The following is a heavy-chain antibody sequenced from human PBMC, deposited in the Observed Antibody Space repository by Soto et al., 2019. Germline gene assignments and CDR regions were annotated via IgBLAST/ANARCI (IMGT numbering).Heavy chain of an antibody. Sequence: QLQLQESGPGLVKASETLSLTCTVSGGSITRNNHFWGWIRQSPGKGLEWIGSIQYGGTTNYNPSLKSRVIMSAETSKYLFSLMMNSVTAADTAVYYCARLGSSGWYQGSYFDYWGQGTLVTVSS. J-gene: IGHJ4*02. CDR2: IQYGGTT. CDR1: GGSITRNNHF. CDR3: ARLGSSGWYQGSYFDY. D-gene: IGHD6-19*01. V-gene: IGHV4-39*01.